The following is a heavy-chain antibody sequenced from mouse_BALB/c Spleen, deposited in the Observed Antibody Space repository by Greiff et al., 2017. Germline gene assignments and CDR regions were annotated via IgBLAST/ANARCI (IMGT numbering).Heavy chain of an antibody. CDR3: ARRDYYGYGDY. J-gene: IGHJ2*01. CDR1: GYSITSDYA. CDR2: ISYSGST. V-gene: IGHV3-2*02. D-gene: IGHD1-2*01. Sequence: EEQLQESGPGLVKPSQSLSLTCTVTGYSITSDYAWNWIRQFPGNKLEWMGYISYSGSTSYNPSLKSRISITRDTSKNQFFLQLNSVTTEDTATYYCARRDYYGYGDYWGQGTTLTVSS.